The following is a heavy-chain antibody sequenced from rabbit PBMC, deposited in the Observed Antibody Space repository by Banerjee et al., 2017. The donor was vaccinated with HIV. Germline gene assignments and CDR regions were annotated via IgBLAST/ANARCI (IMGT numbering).Heavy chain of an antibody. CDR3: ARDWAGSGGGRITFDL. Sequence: QEQLVESGGGLVQPEGSLTLTCKASGFDFSSNAMCWVRQAPGKRPEWIACIYVGSSGGTYYANWAKGRFTISKTSSTAVTLQMTSLTAADTATYFCARDWAGSGGGRITFDLWGPGTLVTVS. J-gene: IGHJ4*01. CDR2: IYVGSSGGT. CDR1: GFDFSSNA. D-gene: IGHD4-2*01. V-gene: IGHV1S45*01.